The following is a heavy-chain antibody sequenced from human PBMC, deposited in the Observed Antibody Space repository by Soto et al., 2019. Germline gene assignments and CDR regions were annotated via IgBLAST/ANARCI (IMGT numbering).Heavy chain of an antibody. V-gene: IGHV1-45*02. J-gene: IGHJ4*02. CDR1: GYTFPQHY. Sequence: QMQLVQSGAEVKKTGSSVKVSCKASGYTFPQHYLHWVRQAPGQALEWMGWITPFNGDVNYAQKFQESVTITRDRSLNTAYMEMSSLKSEDTAMYYCATGGAGPAPFTWELPDHWGQGTLVTVSS. CDR2: ITPFNGDV. CDR3: ATGGAGPAPFTWELPDH. D-gene: IGHD1-26*01.